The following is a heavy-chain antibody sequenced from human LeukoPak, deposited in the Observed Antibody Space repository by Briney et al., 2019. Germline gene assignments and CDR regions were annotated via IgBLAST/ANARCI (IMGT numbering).Heavy chain of an antibody. CDR1: GYTFTSYD. Sequence: ASVKVSCKASGYTFTSYDINWVRQATGQGLEWMGWMNPNSGNTGYAQKFQGRVTMTRNTSISTAYMELSSLRSEDTAVYYCARGPFWGKSRSSSSMNYYYYMDVWGKGTTVTVSS. CDR3: ARGPFWGKSRSSSSMNYYYYMDV. J-gene: IGHJ6*03. CDR2: MNPNSGNT. D-gene: IGHD6-6*01. V-gene: IGHV1-8*01.